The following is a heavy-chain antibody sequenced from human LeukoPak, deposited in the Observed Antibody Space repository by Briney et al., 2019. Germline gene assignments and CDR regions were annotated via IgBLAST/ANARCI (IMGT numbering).Heavy chain of an antibody. CDR1: GDSISSGNYY. Sequence: SLTCNVSGDSISSGNYYWRWVRQPPGTGVEWVGYIYYSGSTYYNPSLKSRITISVDTSNNQFSLKLSSVTAADTAVYYCARDRDGYNFIDYWGQGTLVTVS. V-gene: IGHV4-30-4*08. CDR3: ARDRDGYNFIDY. CDR2: IYYSGST. D-gene: IGHD5-24*01. J-gene: IGHJ4*02.